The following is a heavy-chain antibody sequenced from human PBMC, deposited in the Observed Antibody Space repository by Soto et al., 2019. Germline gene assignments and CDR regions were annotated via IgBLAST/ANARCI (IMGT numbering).Heavy chain of an antibody. D-gene: IGHD3-10*01. J-gene: IGHJ5*02. CDR3: ARGVYYASGSYFSWFDP. CDR1: GFTFSSYW. V-gene: IGHV3-7*02. CDR2: IKQDGSEQ. Sequence: PGGSLRLSCAASGFTFSSYWMSWVRQAPGKGLEWVGNIKQDGSEQTYVDSVRGRFTISIDTSKNQFSLKLSSATAADTAVYYCARGVYYASGSYFSWFDPWGQGTLVTVSS.